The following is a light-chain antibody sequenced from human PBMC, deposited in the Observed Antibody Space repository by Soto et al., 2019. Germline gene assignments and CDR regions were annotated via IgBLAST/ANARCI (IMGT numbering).Light chain of an antibody. CDR2: VAF. Sequence: DIQMTQSPSSLSASVGDRVTITCWASQSISSDLNWYQQKPGKEHKLLIYVAFSFQSGFPSRFSGCGSGTDFHLNISSLQPEDFATYYFHQSYSIPRTFGQGNKVEIK. CDR3: HQSYSIPRT. CDR1: QSISSD. J-gene: IGKJ1*01. V-gene: IGKV1-39*01.